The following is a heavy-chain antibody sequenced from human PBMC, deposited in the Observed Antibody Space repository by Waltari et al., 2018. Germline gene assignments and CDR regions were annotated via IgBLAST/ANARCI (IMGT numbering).Heavy chain of an antibody. D-gene: IGHD2-21*01. CDR1: GFTFTHYG. Sequence: QVQLVESGGGVVQPGGSLRLSCAASGFTFTHYGMHWVRQAPGKGLEWVAFIRYDGRKEFYVDSVKGRFTISRDDPKNTLYLQMNSLRAEDTAVHYCAKDPGVIWGQGTMVTVSS. J-gene: IGHJ3*01. CDR2: IRYDGRKE. CDR3: AKDPGVI. V-gene: IGHV3-30*02.